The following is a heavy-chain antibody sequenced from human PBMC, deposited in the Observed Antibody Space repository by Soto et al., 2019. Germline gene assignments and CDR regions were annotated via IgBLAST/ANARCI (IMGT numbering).Heavy chain of an antibody. Sequence: QITLKESGPPLVKPTQTLTLTCTVSGFSLNTYGVGVGWIRQPPGKALEWLALIYWDDDKRYSPSLKSRLTITKDTSKNHVVLTMTNMDPVDTVTQYCARALGSWGAYYFDYWGQGTLVTVSS. CDR2: IYWDDDK. CDR3: ARALGSWGAYYFDY. CDR1: GFSLNTYGVG. V-gene: IGHV2-5*02. D-gene: IGHD3-16*01. J-gene: IGHJ4*02.